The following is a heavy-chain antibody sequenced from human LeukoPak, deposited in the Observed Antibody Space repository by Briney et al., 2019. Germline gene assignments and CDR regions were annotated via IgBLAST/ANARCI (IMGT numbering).Heavy chain of an antibody. D-gene: IGHD2-21*01. V-gene: IGHV1-46*01. CDR2: INPSGGST. CDR3: ARGVSLWWTTAHLYYFDY. J-gene: IGHJ4*02. Sequence: ASVKVSCKASGYTFTSYYMHWVRQAPGQGLEWMGIINPSGGSTSYAQKFQGRVTMTRDMSTSTVYMELSRLRSDDTAVYYCARGVSLWWTTAHLYYFDYWGQGALVTVSS. CDR1: GYTFTSYY.